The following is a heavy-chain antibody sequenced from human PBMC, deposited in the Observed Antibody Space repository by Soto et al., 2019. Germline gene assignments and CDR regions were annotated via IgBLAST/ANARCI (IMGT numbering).Heavy chain of an antibody. CDR2: ISGSGGST. CDR1: GFTFSSYA. V-gene: IGHV3-23*01. Sequence: GGSLRLSCAASGFTFSSYAMSWVRQAPGKGLEWVSAISGSGGSTYYADSVKGRFTISRDNSKNTLYLQMNSLRAEDTAVYYCAKDLDYYDSSPLDYWGQGTLVTVSS. J-gene: IGHJ4*02. CDR3: AKDLDYYDSSPLDY. D-gene: IGHD3-22*01.